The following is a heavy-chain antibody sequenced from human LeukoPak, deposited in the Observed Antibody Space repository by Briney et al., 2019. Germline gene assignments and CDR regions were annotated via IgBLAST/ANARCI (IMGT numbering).Heavy chain of an antibody. CDR3: ARALTQSSIAATLDY. J-gene: IGHJ4*02. CDR2: INPNSGGT. CDR1: GYTFTGYY. V-gene: IGHV1-2*02. D-gene: IGHD6-6*01. Sequence: ASVKVSCKASGYTFTGYYMHWVRQAPGQGPEWMGWINPNSGGTNYAQKFQGRVTMTRDTSISTAYMELSRLRSDDTAVYYCARALTQSSIAATLDYWGQGTLVTVSS.